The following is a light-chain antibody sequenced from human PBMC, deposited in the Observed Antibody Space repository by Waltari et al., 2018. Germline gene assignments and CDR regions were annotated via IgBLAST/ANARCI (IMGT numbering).Light chain of an antibody. Sequence: IQMTQYPSSLSASVGDRVNVTCRASQGVNKDLSWYQQMPGKAPTLLIYAASILPAGVSSRFSGSGSGRDFTLTISSLQPEDVATYYCLQDYSVPDSFGQGTKVEIK. CDR2: AAS. CDR3: LQDYSVPDS. CDR1: QGVNKD. J-gene: IGKJ2*03. V-gene: IGKV1-6*02.